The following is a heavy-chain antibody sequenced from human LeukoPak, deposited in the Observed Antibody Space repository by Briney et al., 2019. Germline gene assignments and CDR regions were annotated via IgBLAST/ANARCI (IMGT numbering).Heavy chain of an antibody. CDR2: INHNGNVN. CDR3: VCRIGGAPQ. D-gene: IGHD1-26*01. J-gene: IGHJ4*02. Sequence: GGSLRLSCAASGFTFSSYWMNWARQAPGKGLEWVASINHNGNVNYYVDSVKGRFTISRDNAKNSLYLQMSNLRAEDTAVYYCVCRIGGAPQWGQGTLVTVSS. CDR1: GFTFSSYW. V-gene: IGHV3-7*03.